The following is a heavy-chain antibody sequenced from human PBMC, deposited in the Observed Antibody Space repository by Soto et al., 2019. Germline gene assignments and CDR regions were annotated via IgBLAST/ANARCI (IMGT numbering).Heavy chain of an antibody. CDR2: IYYSGST. CDR1: GGSISSYY. CDR3: ARVVGDISIFGVAPGTENWFDP. J-gene: IGHJ5*02. D-gene: IGHD3-3*01. Sequence: SETLSLTCTVSGGSISSYYWSWIRQPPGKGLEWIGYIYYSGSTNYNPSLKSRVTISVDTSKNQFSLKLSSVTAADTAVYYCARVVGDISIFGVAPGTENWFDPWGQGTLVTVSS. V-gene: IGHV4-59*01.